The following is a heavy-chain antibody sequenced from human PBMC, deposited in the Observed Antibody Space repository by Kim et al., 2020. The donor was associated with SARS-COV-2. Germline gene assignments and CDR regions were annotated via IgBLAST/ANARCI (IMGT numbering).Heavy chain of an antibody. CDR2: NYWDDDK. CDR3: ARRADDDHGGLDY. V-gene: IGHV2-5*02. D-gene: IGHD4-17*01. Sequence: SGPTLVNPTQTLTLTCTFSGFSLTSGVGVGWIRQPPGKALEWLALNYWDDDKRYSPSLKSRLTITKDTSKNQVVLTMANMDPVDTATYYCARRADDDHGGLDYWGQGTLVTVSS. J-gene: IGHJ4*02. CDR1: GFSLTSGVG.